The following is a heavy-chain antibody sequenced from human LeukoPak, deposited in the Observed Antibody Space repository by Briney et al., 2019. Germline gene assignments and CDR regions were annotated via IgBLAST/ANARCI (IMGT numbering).Heavy chain of an antibody. Sequence: GGSLRLSCTASGVTFSNYWMSWVRRAPGEGLEWVANIKEDGGEKNYVDSVRGRFTITRDNSRNSLYLQMNSLRGEDSAVYYCATERRGSSTYDGKEAFDFWGQGTLVTVSS. V-gene: IGHV3-7*01. J-gene: IGHJ4*02. CDR2: IKEDGGEK. CDR3: ATERRGSSTYDGKEAFDF. CDR1: GVTFSNYW. D-gene: IGHD6-13*01.